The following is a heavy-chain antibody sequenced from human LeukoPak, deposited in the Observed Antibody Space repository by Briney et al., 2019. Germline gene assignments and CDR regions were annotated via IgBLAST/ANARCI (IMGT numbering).Heavy chain of an antibody. J-gene: IGHJ3*02. V-gene: IGHV3-48*03. CDR1: GFTFRSYE. Sequence: GGSLRLSCTASGFTFRSYEMNWVRQAPGKGLEWVSYISSSGGTIYYADSVKRRFTISRDNAKNSLYLQMNSLRAEDTAVYYCARECMDTTMVDAFDIWGQGTMVTVSS. D-gene: IGHD5-18*01. CDR2: ISSSGGTI. CDR3: ARECMDTTMVDAFDI.